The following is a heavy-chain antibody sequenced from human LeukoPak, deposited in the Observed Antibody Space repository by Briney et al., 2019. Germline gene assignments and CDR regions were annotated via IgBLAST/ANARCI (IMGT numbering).Heavy chain of an antibody. CDR3: AKDQSIVVVVAATRGMDV. V-gene: IGHV3-30*18. Sequence: GGSLRLSCAASGFTFSSYGMHWVRQAPGKGLEWVAVISYDGSNKYYADSVKGRFTISRDNSKNTLYPQMNSLRAEDTAVYYCAKDQSIVVVVAATRGMDVWGQGTTVTVSS. CDR2: ISYDGSNK. CDR1: GFTFSSYG. D-gene: IGHD2-15*01. J-gene: IGHJ6*02.